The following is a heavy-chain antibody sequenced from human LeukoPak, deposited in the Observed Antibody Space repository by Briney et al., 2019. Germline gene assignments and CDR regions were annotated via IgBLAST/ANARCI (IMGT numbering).Heavy chain of an antibody. CDR1: GLTFSSYG. V-gene: IGHV3-33*06. CDR2: IWYDGSNK. CDR3: AKQTDYGDYPYYYGMDV. J-gene: IGHJ6*02. Sequence: GGSLRLSCAASGLTFSSYGMHWVRQAPGKGLEWVAVIWYDGSNKYYADSVKGRFTISRDNSKNTLYLQMNSLRAEDTAVYYCAKQTDYGDYPYYYGMDVWGQGTTVTVSS. D-gene: IGHD4-17*01.